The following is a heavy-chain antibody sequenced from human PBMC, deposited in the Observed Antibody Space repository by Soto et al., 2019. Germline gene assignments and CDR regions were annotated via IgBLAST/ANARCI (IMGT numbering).Heavy chain of an antibody. D-gene: IGHD3-10*01. CDR1: GFTFTDAW. Sequence: QLVESGGGLVKPGGSLRLSCAASGFTFTDAWMNWVRQAPGKGLEWVGRIKSKSQGGTADYAAPVKGRFAISRDDSKNTLYLQMNSLQTDDTALYSCATEREGSVTLLRGLEPCAFDVLGLGTMVTVAS. V-gene: IGHV3-15*07. CDR2: IKSKSQGGTA. CDR3: ATEREGSVTLLRGLEPCAFDV. J-gene: IGHJ3*01.